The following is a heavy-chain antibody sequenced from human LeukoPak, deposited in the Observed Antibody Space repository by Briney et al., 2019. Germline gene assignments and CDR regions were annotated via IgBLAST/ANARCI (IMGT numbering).Heavy chain of an antibody. Sequence: PSQTLSLTCTVSGGSVSSGGYYWGWVRQHPEKGLEWIGYIHYRVKTYYNPSLKSRLTISLDTSKNQFSLELSSVTAADTALYYCTRIIAAANSPFDSWGQGTLVTVSS. V-gene: IGHV4-31*03. CDR3: TRIIAAANSPFDS. CDR2: IHYRVKT. J-gene: IGHJ4*02. D-gene: IGHD6-13*01. CDR1: GGSVSSGGYY.